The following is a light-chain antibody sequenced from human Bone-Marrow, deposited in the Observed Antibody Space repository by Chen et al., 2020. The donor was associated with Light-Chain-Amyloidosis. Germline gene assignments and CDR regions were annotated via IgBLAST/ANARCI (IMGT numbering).Light chain of an antibody. CDR2: RDT. Sequence: SYELTQPPSVSVYPGQTARITHSGDDLPTKYAYWYQQKPGQAPVLVIHRDTERPSGISERFSGSSSGTTATLTISGVQAEDEADYHCQSADSSGTYEVIFGGGTKLTVL. V-gene: IGLV3-25*03. J-gene: IGLJ2*01. CDR1: DLPTKY. CDR3: QSADSSGTYEVI.